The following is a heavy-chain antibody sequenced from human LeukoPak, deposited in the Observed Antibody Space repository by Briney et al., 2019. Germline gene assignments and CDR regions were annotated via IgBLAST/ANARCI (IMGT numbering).Heavy chain of an antibody. V-gene: IGHV3-23*01. D-gene: IGHD2-15*01. Sequence: GGSLRLSCAASGFTFSSYAMSWVRQAPGKGLEWVSAISGSGGSTYYADSVKGRLTISRDNSKNTLYLQMNSLRAEDTAVYYCAKDPSYCSGGSCYWARTYYFDYWGQGTLVTVSS. J-gene: IGHJ4*02. CDR1: GFTFSSYA. CDR3: AKDPSYCSGGSCYWARTYYFDY. CDR2: ISGSGGST.